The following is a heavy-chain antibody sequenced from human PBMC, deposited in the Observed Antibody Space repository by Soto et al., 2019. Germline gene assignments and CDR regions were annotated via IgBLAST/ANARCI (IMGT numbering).Heavy chain of an antibody. J-gene: IGHJ5*02. CDR3: ARAGGLVPAAISWFAR. Sequence: SETLSLTCTVSGGSISSYYWSWIRQPPGKGLEWIGYIYYSGSTNYNPSLKSRVTISVDTSKNQFSLKLSSVTAADTAVYYCARAGGLVPAAISWFARWGQGSLVTVPS. CDR2: IYYSGST. CDR1: GGSISSYY. D-gene: IGHD2-2*01. V-gene: IGHV4-59*01.